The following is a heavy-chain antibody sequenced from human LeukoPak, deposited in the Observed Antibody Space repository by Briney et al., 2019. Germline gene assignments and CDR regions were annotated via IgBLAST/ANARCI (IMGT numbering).Heavy chain of an antibody. CDR2: IKQDGSEK. V-gene: IGHV3-7*01. CDR1: GFTFSSYW. Sequence: PGGSLRLSCAASGFTFSSYWMSWVRQSPGKGLEWVANIKQDGSEKYYVDSVKGRFTISRDNAKNSLYLQMNSLRAEDTAVYYCAREHRKDGDCEIDYWGQGTLVTVSS. D-gene: IGHD2-21*02. CDR3: AREHRKDGDCEIDY. J-gene: IGHJ4*02.